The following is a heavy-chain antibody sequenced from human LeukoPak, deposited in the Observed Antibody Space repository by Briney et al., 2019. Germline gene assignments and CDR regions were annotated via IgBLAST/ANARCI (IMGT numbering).Heavy chain of an antibody. CDR2: INHSGST. J-gene: IGHJ4*02. CDR3: ARGQGDY. V-gene: IGHV4-34*01. Sequence: SETLSLTCAVYGGSFSGYYWSWIRQPPGKGLEWIGEINHSGSTNYNPSLKSRVTISVDTSKNQFSLKLSSVTAADTAVFYCARGQGDYWGQGTLVTVSS. CDR1: GGSFSGYY.